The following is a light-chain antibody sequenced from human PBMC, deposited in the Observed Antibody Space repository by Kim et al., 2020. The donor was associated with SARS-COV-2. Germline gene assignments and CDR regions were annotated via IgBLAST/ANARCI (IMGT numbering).Light chain of an antibody. Sequence: GQSITISCTGTSSDVGGYNYVSWHQQHPGKAPKLRIYDVSNRPSGVSNRFSGSKSGNTASLTISGLQAEDEADYYCSSYTSSSTWVFGGGTQLTVL. CDR1: SSDVGGYNY. J-gene: IGLJ3*02. CDR2: DVS. V-gene: IGLV2-14*03. CDR3: SSYTSSSTWV.